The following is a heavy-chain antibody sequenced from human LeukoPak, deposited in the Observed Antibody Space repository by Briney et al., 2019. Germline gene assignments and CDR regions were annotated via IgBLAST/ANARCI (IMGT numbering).Heavy chain of an antibody. D-gene: IGHD2/OR15-2a*01. CDR3: ARHPFSSPFDY. Sequence: SETLSLTCTVSGGSISSGGYYWSWIRQHPGKGLEWIGYIYYSGSTYYNPSLKSRVTISVDTSKNQFSLKLTSVTAADTAVYFCARHPFSSPFDYWGQGTLVTVSS. CDR1: GGSISSGGYY. CDR2: IYYSGST. J-gene: IGHJ4*02. V-gene: IGHV4-31*03.